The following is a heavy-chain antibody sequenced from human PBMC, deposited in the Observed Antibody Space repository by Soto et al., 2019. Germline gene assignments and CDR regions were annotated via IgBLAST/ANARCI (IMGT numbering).Heavy chain of an antibody. Sequence: EVQLLESGGGLVQPGGSLRLSCAASGFTFSSYAMSWVRQAPGKGLEWVSAISGSGGSTYYADSVKGRFTISRDNSKNTLYLQMNSLRAEDTAVYYCAKIDSNYYDSSGYPDYWGQGTLVTVSS. J-gene: IGHJ4*02. D-gene: IGHD3-22*01. CDR3: AKIDSNYYDSSGYPDY. CDR2: ISGSGGST. CDR1: GFTFSSYA. V-gene: IGHV3-23*01.